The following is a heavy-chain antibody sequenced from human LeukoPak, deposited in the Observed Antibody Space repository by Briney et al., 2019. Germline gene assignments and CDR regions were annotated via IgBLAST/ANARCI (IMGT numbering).Heavy chain of an antibody. V-gene: IGHV3-23*01. Sequence: LPLTCTVSGGSISSGDYYWSWIRQAPGKGLEWVSAISNNGGYTYYADSVQGRFTISRDNSKSTLCLQMNSLRAEDTAVYYCAKQLGYCSDGSCYFPYWGQGTLVTVSS. CDR1: GGSISSGDYY. J-gene: IGHJ4*02. CDR3: AKQLGYCSDGSCYFPY. D-gene: IGHD2-15*01. CDR2: ISNNGGYT.